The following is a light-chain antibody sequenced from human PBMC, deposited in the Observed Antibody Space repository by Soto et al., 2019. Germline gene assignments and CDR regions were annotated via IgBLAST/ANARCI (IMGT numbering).Light chain of an antibody. CDR3: QVWDSSTDHRV. CDR2: DDS. J-gene: IGLJ3*02. CDR1: NIGSKS. V-gene: IGLV3-21*02. Sequence: SYELTQPPSVSVAPGQTATITCGGSNIGSKSVHWYQQRPGQAPVVVVYDDSDRPSRIPERFAGFNSGNTATLTISRVEAGDEADYYCQVWDSSTDHRVFGGGTKVTVL.